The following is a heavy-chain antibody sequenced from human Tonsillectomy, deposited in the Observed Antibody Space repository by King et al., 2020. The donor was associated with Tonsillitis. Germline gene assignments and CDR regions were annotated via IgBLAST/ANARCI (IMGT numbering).Heavy chain of an antibody. Sequence: VQLQQWGAGLLKPSETLSVTCAVSGGSFGGYYWTWIRQPPGKGLEWIGNIIYSGSTNYNPSPKNRVTISLDMSNNQFSRRLTSVTAADSATYFCVRTPAAYCGGDCYRWGQGTLVTVSS. CDR2: IIYSGST. CDR1: GGSFGGYY. V-gene: IGHV4-34*12. J-gene: IGHJ4*02. CDR3: VRTPAAYCGGDCYR. D-gene: IGHD2-21*02.